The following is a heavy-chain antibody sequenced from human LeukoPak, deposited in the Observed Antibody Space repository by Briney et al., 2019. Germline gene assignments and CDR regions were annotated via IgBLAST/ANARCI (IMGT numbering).Heavy chain of an antibody. CDR2: ISGSGGST. CDR3: AEDPGAVDI. Sequence: GGSLRLSCAASGFTFSSYAMSWVRHAPGKGREWVSAISGSGGSTYYADPVKGRFTISRDNSKNTLYLQMNSLRAEDTAVYSCAEDPGAVDIWGQGTMVTVSS. D-gene: IGHD4/OR15-4a*01. J-gene: IGHJ3*02. V-gene: IGHV3-23*01. CDR1: GFTFSSYA.